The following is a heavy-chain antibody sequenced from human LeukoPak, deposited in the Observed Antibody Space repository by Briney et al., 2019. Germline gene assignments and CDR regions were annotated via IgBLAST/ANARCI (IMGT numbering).Heavy chain of an antibody. D-gene: IGHD3-16*01. J-gene: IGHJ4*02. V-gene: IGHV3-21*01. CDR3: ARDLGARGH. CDR1: GFTFSDYT. Sequence: GESLRLSCAAPGFTFSDYTMNWVRQAPGRGLEWLASISISSSVIYYADSVKGRFTISRDNAKNTLFLQMDSLRVEDTGHYYCARDLGARGHWGQGTLVIVSS. CDR2: ISISSSVI.